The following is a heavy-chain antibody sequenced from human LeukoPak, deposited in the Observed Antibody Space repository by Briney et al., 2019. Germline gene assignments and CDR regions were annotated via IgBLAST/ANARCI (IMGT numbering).Heavy chain of an antibody. Sequence: SVKVSCKASGGTFSSYAISWVRQAPGQGLEWMGGIIPIFGTANYAQKFQGRVTITTDESTSTAYMELSSLRSEDTAVYYCARVFFDYGDYSQLGRYYYMDVWGKGTAVTVSS. CDR2: IIPIFGTA. J-gene: IGHJ6*03. CDR1: GGTFSSYA. D-gene: IGHD4-17*01. V-gene: IGHV1-69*05. CDR3: ARVFFDYGDYSQLGRYYYMDV.